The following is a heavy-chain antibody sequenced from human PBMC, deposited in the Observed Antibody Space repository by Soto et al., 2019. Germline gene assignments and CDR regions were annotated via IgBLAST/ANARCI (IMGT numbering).Heavy chain of an antibody. CDR1: GFTFSSYW. CDR2: IWYDGSNK. J-gene: IGHJ3*02. CDR3: ARPRQGYYDSSGYYYFLAPFDI. D-gene: IGHD3-22*01. V-gene: IGHV3-33*08. Sequence: GGSLRLSCAASGFTFSSYWMTWARQAPGKGLEWVAVIWYDGSNKYYADSVKGRFTISRDNSKNTLYLQMNSLRAEDTAVYYCARPRQGYYDSSGYYYFLAPFDIWGQGTMVTVSS.